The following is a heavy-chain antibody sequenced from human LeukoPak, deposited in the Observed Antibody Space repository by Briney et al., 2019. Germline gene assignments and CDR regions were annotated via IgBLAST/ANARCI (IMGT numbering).Heavy chain of an antibody. CDR3: ARDLSSGEWELLVTNWFDP. J-gene: IGHJ5*02. CDR2: ISYDGSNK. Sequence: GGSLRLSCAASGFTFSSYAMHWVRQAPGKGLEWVAVISYDGSNKYYADSVKGRFTISRDNSKNTLYLQMNSLRAEDTAVYYCARDLSSGEWELLVTNWFDPWGQGTLVTVSS. V-gene: IGHV3-30*04. D-gene: IGHD1-26*01. CDR1: GFTFSSYA.